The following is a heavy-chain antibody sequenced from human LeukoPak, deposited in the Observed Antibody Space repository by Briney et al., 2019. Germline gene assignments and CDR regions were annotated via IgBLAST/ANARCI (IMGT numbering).Heavy chain of an antibody. CDR2: ISGSGGST. CDR3: AKRGITMVRGVITRSDY. D-gene: IGHD3-10*01. CDR1: GFTFSSYA. V-gene: IGHV3-23*01. Sequence: GGSLRLSCAASGFTFSSYAMSWVRQAPGKGLEWVSAISGSGGSTYYADSVKGRFTISRDNSKNTLYLQMNSLRAEDTAVYYCAKRGITMVRGVITRSDYWGQGTLVTVSS. J-gene: IGHJ4*02.